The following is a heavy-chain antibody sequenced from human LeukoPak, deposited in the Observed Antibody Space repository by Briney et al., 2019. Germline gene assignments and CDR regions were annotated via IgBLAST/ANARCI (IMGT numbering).Heavy chain of an antibody. CDR2: MNPNSGNT. D-gene: IGHD6-19*01. J-gene: IGHJ4*02. Sequence: ASVKVSCKASGYTFTSYDINWVRQATAQGLEWMGWMNPNSGNTGYAQKFQGRVTMTRNTSISTAYMELSSLRSEDTAAYYCARGLIAVAGLFYWGQGTLVTVSS. CDR1: GYTFTSYD. V-gene: IGHV1-8*01. CDR3: ARGLIAVAGLFY.